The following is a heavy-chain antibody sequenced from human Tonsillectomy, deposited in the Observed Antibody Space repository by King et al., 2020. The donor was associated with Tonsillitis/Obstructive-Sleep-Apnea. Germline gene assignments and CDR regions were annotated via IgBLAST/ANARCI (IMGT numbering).Heavy chain of an antibody. Sequence: MHWVRQAPGQGLEWMGIINPSGGSTSYAQKFQDRVTMTRDTSTSTVYMELSSLRSDETAVYYCARDHPLCSGGSCYSQGVDYWRQGNLVTVS. J-gene: IGHJ4*02. CDR3: ARDHPLCSGGSCYSQGVDY. CDR2: INPSGGST. V-gene: IGHV1-46*03. D-gene: IGHD2-15*01.